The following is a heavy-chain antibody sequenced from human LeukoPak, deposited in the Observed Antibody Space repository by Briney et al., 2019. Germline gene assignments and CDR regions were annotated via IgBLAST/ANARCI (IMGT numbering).Heavy chain of an antibody. CDR3: AGGFGFLIES. CDR1: GFTFSTYY. J-gene: IGHJ4*02. CDR2: IKQDGSER. D-gene: IGHD3-16*01. Sequence: GGSLRLSCAGSGFTFSTYYMAWVRQAPGKGLEWVANIKQDGSERYYGGSVKGRFSISRDNAKNSVYLHLNSLRAEDTAVYFCAGGFGFLIESWGQGALVTVSP. V-gene: IGHV3-7*04.